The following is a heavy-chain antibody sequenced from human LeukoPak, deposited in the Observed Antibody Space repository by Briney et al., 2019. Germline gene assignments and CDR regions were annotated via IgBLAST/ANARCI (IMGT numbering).Heavy chain of an antibody. V-gene: IGHV3-23*01. CDR3: AKSRSGSSNWALRIFDN. D-gene: IGHD6-13*01. Sequence: GGSLRLSCTVSGFSFGSEAMSWVRQAPGRGLEWVSSISPAGGTAYYADSVKGRFTISRDNSKNTLYVQMSSLRVEDTAVYYCAKSRSGSSNWALRIFDNWGQGTLVSVSS. CDR2: ISPAGGTA. J-gene: IGHJ4*02. CDR1: GFSFGSEA.